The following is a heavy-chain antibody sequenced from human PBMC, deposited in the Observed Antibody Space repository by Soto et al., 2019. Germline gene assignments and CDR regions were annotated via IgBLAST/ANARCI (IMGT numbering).Heavy chain of an antibody. Sequence: ASVKVSCKASGGTFSSYAISWVRQAPGQGLEWMGGIIPIFGTANYAQKFQGRVTITADESTSTAYMELSSLRSEDTAVYYCASSGSGSPNDAFDIWGQGTMVTVS. CDR1: GGTFSSYA. CDR2: IIPIFGTA. D-gene: IGHD3-10*01. V-gene: IGHV1-69*13. CDR3: ASSGSGSPNDAFDI. J-gene: IGHJ3*02.